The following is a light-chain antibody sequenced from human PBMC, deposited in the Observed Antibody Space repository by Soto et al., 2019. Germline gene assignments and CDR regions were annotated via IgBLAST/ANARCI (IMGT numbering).Light chain of an antibody. CDR1: SDDVGAYNS. J-gene: IGLJ1*01. CDR3: CSSAPESTHV. V-gene: IGLV2-23*01. CDR2: KGT. Sequence: QSVLAQAASVSGSPGQSITISCTGTSDDVGAYNSVSWYQQLPHKAPQVILYKGTQRPSGVSSRFSGSTSGNAASLTISGLQADDEADYFCCSSAPESTHVFGTGTKVTVL.